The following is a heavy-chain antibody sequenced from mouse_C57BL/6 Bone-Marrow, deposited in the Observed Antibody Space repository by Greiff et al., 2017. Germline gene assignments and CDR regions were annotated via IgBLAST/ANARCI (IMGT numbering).Heavy chain of an antibody. J-gene: IGHJ2*01. CDR3: TRSSYYDYPFDY. CDR2: IDPETGGT. D-gene: IGHD2-4*01. Sequence: VQLQQSGAELVRPGASVTLSCKASGYTFTDYEMHWVKQTPVHGLEWIGAIDPETGGTAYNQKFKGKAILTADKSSSPAYMELRSLTSEDSAVYYCTRSSYYDYPFDYWGQGTTLTVSS. V-gene: IGHV1-15*01. CDR1: GYTFTDYE.